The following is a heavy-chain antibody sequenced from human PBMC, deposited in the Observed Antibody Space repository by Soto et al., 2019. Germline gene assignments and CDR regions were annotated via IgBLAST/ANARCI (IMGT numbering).Heavy chain of an antibody. J-gene: IGHJ6*02. Sequence: QLQLQESGPGLVKPSETLSLTCTVSGGSISSSSYYWGWIRQPPGKGLEWIGSIYYSGSTYYNPSLKSRVTISVDTSKNQFSLKLSSVTAADTAVYYCARHWVEYCTNGVCYTRGYYYYGMDVWGQGTTVTVSS. CDR3: ARHWVEYCTNGVCYTRGYYYYGMDV. V-gene: IGHV4-39*01. CDR1: GGSISSSSYY. D-gene: IGHD2-8*01. CDR2: IYYSGST.